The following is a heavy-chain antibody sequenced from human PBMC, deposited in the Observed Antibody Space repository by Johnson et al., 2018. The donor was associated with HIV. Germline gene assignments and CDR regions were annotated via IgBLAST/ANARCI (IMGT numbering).Heavy chain of an antibody. CDR1: GFTFSSYD. V-gene: IGHV3-30*03. CDR2: IKQDGSEK. J-gene: IGHJ3*02. Sequence: QVLLVESGGGVVQPGRSLRLSCVGSGFTFSSYDMHWVRQATGKGLEWVANIKQDGSEKYYANSVKGRFTISRDNSKNTLYLQMNSLRAEDTAVYYCAPLGDAFDIWGQGTMVTVSS. D-gene: IGHD7-27*01. CDR3: APLGDAFDI.